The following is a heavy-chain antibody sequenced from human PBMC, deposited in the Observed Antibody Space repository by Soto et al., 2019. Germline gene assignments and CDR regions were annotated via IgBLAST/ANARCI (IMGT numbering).Heavy chain of an antibody. CDR1: GFTFSSYG. CDR3: AKDGSWYSGSYYVDYYYGMDV. J-gene: IGHJ6*02. Sequence: GGSLRLSCAASGFTFSSYGMHWVRQAPGKGLEWVAVISYDGSNKYYADSVKGRFTISRGNSKNTLYLQMNSLRAEDTAVYYCAKDGSWYSGSYYVDYYYGMDVWGQGTTVTVSS. D-gene: IGHD1-26*01. V-gene: IGHV3-30*18. CDR2: ISYDGSNK.